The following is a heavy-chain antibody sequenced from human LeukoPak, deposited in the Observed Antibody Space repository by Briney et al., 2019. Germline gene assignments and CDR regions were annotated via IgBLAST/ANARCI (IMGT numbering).Heavy chain of an antibody. D-gene: IGHD1-26*01. J-gene: IGHJ4*02. Sequence: KPSETLSLTCTVSGASISSYYWSWIRQPPGKGLEWIGYIYYTGNTNYNPSLKSRVTVSVDTSKNQFSLKLTSVTAADTAVYYCARGVPESYTPRGYFDYWGQGTLVTVSS. CDR2: IYYTGNT. CDR3: ARGVPESYTPRGYFDY. CDR1: GASISSYY. V-gene: IGHV4-59*12.